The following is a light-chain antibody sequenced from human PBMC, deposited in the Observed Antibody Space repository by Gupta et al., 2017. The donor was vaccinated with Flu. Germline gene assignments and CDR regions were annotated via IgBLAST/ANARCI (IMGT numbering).Light chain of an antibody. CDR1: SSDVGSYNL. Sequence: QSALTPAASLSGSPGQSITISCTGTSSDVGSYNLVSWYQQHPGKAPKLMIYEGSKRPSGVSNRFSGSKSGNTASLTISGLQAEDEADYYCCSYAGSSTVVFGGGTKLTVL. V-gene: IGLV2-23*01. CDR3: CSYAGSSTVV. J-gene: IGLJ2*01. CDR2: EGS.